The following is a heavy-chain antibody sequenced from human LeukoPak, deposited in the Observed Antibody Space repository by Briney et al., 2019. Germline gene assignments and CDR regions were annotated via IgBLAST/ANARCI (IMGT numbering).Heavy chain of an antibody. Sequence: ASVKVSCKASGYTFTSYGISWVRQAPGQGLEWMGWISAYNGNTNYAQKLQGRGTMTTDTSTSTAYMELRSLRSDDTAVYYCARGPYDFWSGYYIPPSYYGMDVWGQGTTVTVSS. CDR1: GYTFTSYG. CDR2: ISAYNGNT. V-gene: IGHV1-18*01. CDR3: ARGPYDFWSGYYIPPSYYGMDV. D-gene: IGHD3-3*01. J-gene: IGHJ6*02.